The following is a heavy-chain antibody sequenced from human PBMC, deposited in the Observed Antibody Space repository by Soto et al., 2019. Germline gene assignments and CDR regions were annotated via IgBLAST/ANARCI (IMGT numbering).Heavy chain of an antibody. CDR3: AIGLGERYGEFAYYYYTMDV. Sequence: GGSLRLSFAAFGFTFRSNWMSWVRQAPGKGLEWVANIKQDGKEKYYVDSVKGRFTISRDNAKNSLYLQMNSLRAEATAVYYCAIGLGERYGEFAYYYYTMDVWGQGTTVTVSS. D-gene: IGHD5-18*01. J-gene: IGHJ6*02. CDR1: GFTFRSNW. V-gene: IGHV3-7*01. CDR2: IKQDGKEK.